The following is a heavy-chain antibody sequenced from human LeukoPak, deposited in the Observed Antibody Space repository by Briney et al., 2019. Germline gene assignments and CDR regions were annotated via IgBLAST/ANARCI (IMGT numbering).Heavy chain of an antibody. V-gene: IGHV3-7*04. CDR3: VRRAWLEY. J-gene: IGHJ4*02. CDR2: IKEDGVEK. Sequence: GGSLRLSCAASGFTLSSYSVSWVRQAPGKGLEWVANIKEDGVEKNYVNSVKGRFTVSRDNGKNSLFLEMNSLRAEDTALYYCVRRAWLEYWGQGTPVTVSS. CDR1: GFTLSSYS.